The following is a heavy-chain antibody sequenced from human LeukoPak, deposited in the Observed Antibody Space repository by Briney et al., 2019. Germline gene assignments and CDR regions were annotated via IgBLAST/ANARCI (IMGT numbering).Heavy chain of an antibody. CDR3: AGLHGYGSGRP. Sequence: KPSETLSLTCTVSGGSISSYYWSWIRQPPGKGLEWIGYIYYSGSTNYNPSLKSRVTISVDTSKNQFSLKLSSVTAADTAVYYCAGLHGYGSGRPWGQGTLVTVSA. CDR1: GGSISSYY. D-gene: IGHD3-10*01. CDR2: IYYSGST. J-gene: IGHJ5*02. V-gene: IGHV4-59*08.